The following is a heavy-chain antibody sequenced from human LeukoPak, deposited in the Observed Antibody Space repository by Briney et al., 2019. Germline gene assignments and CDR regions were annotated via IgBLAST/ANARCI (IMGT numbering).Heavy chain of an antibody. CDR3: ARGIGGYYWAYWFDP. CDR1: GGSFSGCY. V-gene: IGHV4-34*01. CDR2: INHSGST. J-gene: IGHJ5*02. Sequence: SETLSLTCAVYGGSFSGCYWSWIRQPPGKGLEWIGEINHSGSTNYNPSLKSQVTISVDTSKNQFSLKLSSVTAADTAAYYCARGIGGYYWAYWFDPWGQGTLVTVSS. D-gene: IGHD3-22*01.